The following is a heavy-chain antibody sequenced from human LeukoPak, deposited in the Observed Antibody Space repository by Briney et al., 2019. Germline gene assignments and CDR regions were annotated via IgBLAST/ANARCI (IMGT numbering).Heavy chain of an antibody. V-gene: IGHV1-46*01. CDR1: GYTFTSYY. D-gene: IGHD2-2*01. CDR3: ARDPGYCSSTSCYLGY. J-gene: IGHJ4*02. CDR2: INPSGGST. Sequence: ASVKVSCKASGYTFTSYYMHWVRQAPGQGLEWMGIINPSGGSTSYAQKFQGRVTMTRDTSTSTVYMELSSLRSEDTAVYYCARDPGYCSSTSCYLGYWGQGTLVTVSS.